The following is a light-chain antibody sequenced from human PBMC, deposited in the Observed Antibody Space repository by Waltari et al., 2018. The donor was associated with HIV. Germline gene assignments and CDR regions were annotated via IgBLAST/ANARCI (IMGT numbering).Light chain of an antibody. J-gene: IGLJ3*02. CDR3: QAWGSTTSGV. CDR2: QDN. V-gene: IGLV3-1*01. Sequence: SYEVTQPPSVAVSPGQTATITCSGYELGDKYTCWYQQKPGQSPPLVIYQDNKRPSGIPERFSGSSSGHTATLTISGTLPMDEADYYCQAWGSTTSGVFGRGTRLTVL. CDR1: ELGDKY.